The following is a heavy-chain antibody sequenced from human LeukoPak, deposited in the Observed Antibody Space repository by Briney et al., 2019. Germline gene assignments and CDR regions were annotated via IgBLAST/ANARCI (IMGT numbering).Heavy chain of an antibody. CDR3: ARDRGCTFDY. CDR2: IRSDGSCT. V-gene: IGHV3-74*01. J-gene: IGHJ4*02. D-gene: IGHD3-10*01. Sequence: GGSLRLSCAASGFTFSSYWMHWVRQAPGKGLVWVSLIRSDGSCTTYADSVKGRFTITRDNAQNTLFLQMNSLRAEDTAVYYCARDRGCTFDYWGQGTLVTVSS. CDR1: GFTFSSYW.